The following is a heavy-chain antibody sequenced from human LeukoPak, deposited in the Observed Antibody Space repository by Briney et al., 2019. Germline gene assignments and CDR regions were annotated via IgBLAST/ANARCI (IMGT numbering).Heavy chain of an antibody. Sequence: ASVTVSFKASGYTFTIYGISWVRQAPGQGLEWMGWISAYNGNTNYAQKLQGRVTMTTDTSTSTAYMELRSLRSDDTAVYYCARDLSYGDYDQWGQGTLVTVSS. D-gene: IGHD4-17*01. CDR1: GYTFTIYG. CDR3: ARDLSYGDYDQ. J-gene: IGHJ4*02. CDR2: ISAYNGNT. V-gene: IGHV1-18*01.